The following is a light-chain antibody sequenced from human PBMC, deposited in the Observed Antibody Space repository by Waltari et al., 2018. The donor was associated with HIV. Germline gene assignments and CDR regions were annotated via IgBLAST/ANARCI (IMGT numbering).Light chain of an antibody. CDR1: GLDLGLSVF. CDR2: GVD. V-gene: IGLV2-14*01. J-gene: IGLJ3*02. CDR3: TSHTLTRILL. Sequence: QSALPSPSSMSRSPGHSVPISCTGPGLDLGLSVFISWYKHLPNTAPQLIIYGVDRRPPGITSRFSASKSGDVASLTISGLQAEDEADYYCTSHTLTRILLFGGGTRLTVL.